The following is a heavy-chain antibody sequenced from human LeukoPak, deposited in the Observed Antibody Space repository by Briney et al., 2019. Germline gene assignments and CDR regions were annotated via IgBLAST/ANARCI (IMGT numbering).Heavy chain of an antibody. V-gene: IGHV4-39*07. CDR2: INHSGST. CDR1: GGSISSSNFY. J-gene: IGHJ4*02. Sequence: PSETLSLTCIVSGGSISSSNFYWSWIRQPPGKGLEWIGEINHSGSTNYNPSLKSRVTISVDTSKNQFSLKLSSVTAADTAVYYCARGLRYFDWLLNYWGQGTLVTVSS. CDR3: ARGLRYFDWLLNY. D-gene: IGHD3-9*01.